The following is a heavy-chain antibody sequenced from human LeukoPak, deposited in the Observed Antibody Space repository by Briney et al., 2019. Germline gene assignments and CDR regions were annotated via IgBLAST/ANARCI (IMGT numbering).Heavy chain of an antibody. J-gene: IGHJ4*02. CDR2: IYSGGST. D-gene: IGHD4-17*01. CDR3: ARALDYGDSGFDY. Sequence: GGSLRLSCAASGFTVSSNYMSWVRQTPGKGLEWVSVIYSGGSTYYADSVKGRFTISRDNSKNTLYLQMNSLRAEDTAVYYCARALDYGDSGFDYWGQGTLVTVSS. V-gene: IGHV3-53*01. CDR1: GFTVSSNY.